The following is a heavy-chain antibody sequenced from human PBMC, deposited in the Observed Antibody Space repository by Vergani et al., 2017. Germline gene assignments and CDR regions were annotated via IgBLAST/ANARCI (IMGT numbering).Heavy chain of an antibody. J-gene: IGHJ4*02. V-gene: IGHV1-46*01. CDR1: GYTFTSYY. CDR3: ARVSGGVGATYYFDY. Sequence: QVQLVQSGTEVKKPGASVKVSCKASGYTFTSYYMHWVRQAPGQGLEWMGIINPSGGSTSYAQKFQGRVTMTRDTSTSTGYMELSSLRSEDTAVYYCARVSGGVGATYYFDYWGQGTLVTVSS. D-gene: IGHD1-26*01. CDR2: INPSGGST.